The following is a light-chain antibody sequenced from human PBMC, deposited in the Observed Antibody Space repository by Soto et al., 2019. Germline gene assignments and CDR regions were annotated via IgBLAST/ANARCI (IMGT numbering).Light chain of an antibody. J-gene: IGKJ5*01. CDR3: QQRSNWPPKLT. Sequence: EIVLTQSPGTLSLSPGERATLSCRASQSVSSSYLAWYQQKPGQAPRLLIYGASSRATGIPDRFSGSGSGTDFTLTISSLEPEDFAVYYCQQRSNWPPKLTFGGGTRLEIK. V-gene: IGKV3D-20*02. CDR1: QSVSSSY. CDR2: GAS.